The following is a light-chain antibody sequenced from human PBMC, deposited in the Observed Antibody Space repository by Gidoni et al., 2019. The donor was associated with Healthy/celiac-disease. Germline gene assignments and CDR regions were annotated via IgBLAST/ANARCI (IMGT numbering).Light chain of an antibody. CDR2: WAS. V-gene: IGKV4-1*01. CDR1: QSVLYSSNNKHY. J-gene: IGKJ1*01. CDR3: QQYYSTPWT. Sequence: DIVMTQSPDSLAVSLGERATINCKSSQSVLYSSNNKHYLAWYQQKPGQPPKLLIYWASTRESGVPDRFSGSGSGTDVTLTISSLQAEDVAVDYCQQYYSTPWTFGQGTKVEIK.